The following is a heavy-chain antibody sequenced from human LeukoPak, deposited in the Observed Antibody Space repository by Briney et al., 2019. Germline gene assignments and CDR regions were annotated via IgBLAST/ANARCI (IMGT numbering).Heavy chain of an antibody. J-gene: IGHJ4*02. Sequence: SETLSLTCTVSGGSIRNYYWSWIQQPPGKGLEWIGNIYYSGSTNYNPSLKSRVTMSVDSSKNQFSLTVTSVTAADTAVYYCARHYDSGTYPLDYWSQGTLVTVSS. CDR1: GGSIRNYY. V-gene: IGHV4-59*01. CDR3: ARHYDSGTYPLDY. CDR2: IYYSGST. D-gene: IGHD3-10*01.